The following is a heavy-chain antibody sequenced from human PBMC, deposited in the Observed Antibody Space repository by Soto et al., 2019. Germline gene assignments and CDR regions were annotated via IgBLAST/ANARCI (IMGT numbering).Heavy chain of an antibody. CDR2: IIPIFGTA. D-gene: IGHD3-9*01. CDR1: GGTFGSYA. CDR3: ARVLSLPGWDEDEGHDAFDI. Sequence: SVKASSKASGGTFGSYARSWVRQAPGQGLEWMGGIIPIFGTANYAQKFRGRVTITADKSTSTAYMELSSLRSEDTAVYYCARVLSLPGWDEDEGHDAFDIWGQGTMVTVSS. J-gene: IGHJ3*02. V-gene: IGHV1-69*06.